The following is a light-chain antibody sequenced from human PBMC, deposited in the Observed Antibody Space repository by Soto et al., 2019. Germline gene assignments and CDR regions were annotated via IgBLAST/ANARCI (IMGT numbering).Light chain of an antibody. CDR3: GSYDGSLGGGV. CDR1: SSNIENNY. J-gene: IGLJ3*02. CDR2: END. Sequence: QSVLTQPPSVSAAPGQRVTISCSGSSSNIENNYVSWYQQFPGTAPRVLIYENDKRPSGIPDRFSGSKSGTSATLGITGLQTGDEADYYCGSYDGSLGGGVFGGGTQLTVL. V-gene: IGLV1-51*02.